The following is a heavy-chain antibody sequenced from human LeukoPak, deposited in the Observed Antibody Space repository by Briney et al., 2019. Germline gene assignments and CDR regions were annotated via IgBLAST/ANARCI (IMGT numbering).Heavy chain of an antibody. J-gene: IGHJ3*02. Sequence: GGSLRLSCAASGFTFSSYGMHWVRQAPGKGLEWVAFISSDGSDKYYADSMKGRFTISRDNSKNTLYLQMTSLRGEDTAMYYCAREGTARDAFDIWGQGTMVTVSS. CDR3: AREGTARDAFDI. V-gene: IGHV3-30*19. D-gene: IGHD2-21*02. CDR1: GFTFSSYG. CDR2: ISSDGSDK.